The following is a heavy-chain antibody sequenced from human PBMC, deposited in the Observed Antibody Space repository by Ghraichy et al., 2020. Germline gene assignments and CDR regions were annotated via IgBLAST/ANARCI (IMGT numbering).Heavy chain of an antibody. V-gene: IGHV4-4*02. CDR1: GGSISSSNW. Sequence: SETLSLTCDVSGGSISSSNWWSWVRQPPGKGLEWIGEIYHSGSTNYNPSLKIRVTISVDKSTNQFSLKLSSVPAADPALYYCASGSGWYKGSYWGQGTLVTVSS. D-gene: IGHD6-19*01. J-gene: IGHJ4*02. CDR2: IYHSGST. CDR3: ASGSGWYKGSY.